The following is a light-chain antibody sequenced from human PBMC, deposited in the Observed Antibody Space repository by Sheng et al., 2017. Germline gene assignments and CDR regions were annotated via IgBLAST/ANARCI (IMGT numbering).Light chain of an antibody. CDR2: AAS. CDR3: QQYFSAPPVT. Sequence: DIQMTQSPSSLSASVGDRVTITCRASQGISNSLAWYQQKPGKAPKLLVYAASSLESGVPSRFSGSGSGADYTLTISSLQPEDFATYYCQQYFSAPPVTFGPGTKVDIK. J-gene: IGKJ3*01. CDR1: QGISNS. V-gene: IGKV1-NL1*01.